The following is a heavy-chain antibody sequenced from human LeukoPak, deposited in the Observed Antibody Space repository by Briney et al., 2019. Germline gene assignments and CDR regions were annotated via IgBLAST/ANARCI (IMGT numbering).Heavy chain of an antibody. CDR3: ARVNINNWHSCNY. CDR1: GGSISSNNW. Sequence: SETLSLTCAVSGGSISSNNWWGWVRQPPGKGLEWIGEIYHSGSPNYDPSLKSRVTISVDKSRNHFSLNLSSVTAADTAVYYCARVNINNWHSCNYWGQGTLVTVSS. D-gene: IGHD1-1*01. J-gene: IGHJ4*02. CDR2: IYHSGSP. V-gene: IGHV4-4*02.